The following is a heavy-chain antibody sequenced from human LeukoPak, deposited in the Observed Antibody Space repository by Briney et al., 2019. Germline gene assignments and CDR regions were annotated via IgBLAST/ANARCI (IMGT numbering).Heavy chain of an antibody. J-gene: IGHJ3*02. Sequence: PGGSLRLSCAASGFTFSSYGMHWVRQAPGKGLEWVAFIRFDGSIKYYAESVKGRFTLSRDNSRNTLYVQMNSLRDEDTALYHCVRDRGVNDAFDIWGQGTMVTVSS. CDR3: VRDRGVNDAFDI. CDR2: IRFDGSIK. CDR1: GFTFSSYG. V-gene: IGHV3-30*02. D-gene: IGHD2-8*01.